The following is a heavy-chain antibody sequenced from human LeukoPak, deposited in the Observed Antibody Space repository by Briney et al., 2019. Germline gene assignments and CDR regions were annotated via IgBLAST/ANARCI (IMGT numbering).Heavy chain of an antibody. V-gene: IGHV1-2*02. CDR3: ATGYSSSPDAFDI. CDR1: GYTFTGYY. Sequence: ASVKVSCKASGYTFTGYYMHWVRQAPGQGLEWMGWINPNSGGTNYAQKFQGRVTMTRDTSISTAYMELSRLRSDDTAVYCCATGYSSSPDAFDIWGQGTMVTVSS. CDR2: INPNSGGT. D-gene: IGHD6-13*01. J-gene: IGHJ3*02.